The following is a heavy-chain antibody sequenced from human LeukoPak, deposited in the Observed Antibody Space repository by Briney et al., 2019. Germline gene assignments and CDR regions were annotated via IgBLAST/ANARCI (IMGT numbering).Heavy chain of an antibody. Sequence: GGSLRLSCAASGFTFSSYWMSWVRQAPGKGLEWVANIKQDGSEKYYVDSVKGRFTISRDNAKNPLYLQMNSLRAEDTAVYYCARGASGIAFDIWGQGTMVTVSS. CDR2: IKQDGSEK. CDR3: ARGASGIAFDI. CDR1: GFTFSSYW. V-gene: IGHV3-7*01. D-gene: IGHD1-1*01. J-gene: IGHJ3*02.